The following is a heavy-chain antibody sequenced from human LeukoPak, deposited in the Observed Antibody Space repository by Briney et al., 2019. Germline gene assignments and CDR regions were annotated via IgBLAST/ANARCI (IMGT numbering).Heavy chain of an antibody. CDR2: IHYSGAT. D-gene: IGHD1-26*01. CDR1: GGSFSGYH. J-gene: IGHJ3*02. CDR3: ARGALIVYAFDI. Sequence: SETLSLTCAVCGGSFSGYHWAWIRQPPGKGLEWIGEIHYSGATNYSPSLKSRVIISGDSSRNQFSLKLTSLTAADTALYYCARGALIVYAFDIWGQGALVTVSS. V-gene: IGHV4-34*01.